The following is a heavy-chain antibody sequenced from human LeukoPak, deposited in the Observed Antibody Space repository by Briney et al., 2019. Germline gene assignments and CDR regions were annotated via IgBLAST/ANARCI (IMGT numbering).Heavy chain of an antibody. CDR3: ARVVTVVTSRYFDY. V-gene: IGHV1-18*01. D-gene: IGHD4-23*01. CDR2: ISAYNGNT. Sequence: ASVKVSCKASGYTFTSYGISWVRQAPGQGLEWMGWISAYNGNTNYAQKLQGRVTMTTDTSTSTAYMELRSLGSDDTAVYYCARVVTVVTSRYFDYWGQGTLVTVSS. J-gene: IGHJ4*02. CDR1: GYTFTSYG.